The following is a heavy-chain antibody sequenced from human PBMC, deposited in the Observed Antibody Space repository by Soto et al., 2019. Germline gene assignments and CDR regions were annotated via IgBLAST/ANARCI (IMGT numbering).Heavy chain of an antibody. Sequence: GGSLRLSCAASGFTFSSYAMSWVRQAPGKGLEWVSAISGSGGSTYYADSVKGRFTISRDNSKNTLYLQMNSLRAEDTAVYYCAKHAYYDFWSGSYYFDYWGQGTLVTVSS. J-gene: IGHJ4*02. V-gene: IGHV3-23*01. CDR3: AKHAYYDFWSGSYYFDY. CDR1: GFTFSSYA. D-gene: IGHD3-3*01. CDR2: ISGSGGST.